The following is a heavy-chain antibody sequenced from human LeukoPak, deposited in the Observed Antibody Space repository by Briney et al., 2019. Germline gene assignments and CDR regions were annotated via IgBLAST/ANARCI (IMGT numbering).Heavy chain of an antibody. J-gene: IGHJ6*03. CDR2: INHSGST. V-gene: IGHV4-34*01. D-gene: IGHD3-3*01. CDR3: ARVYDFWSGPYRYYMDV. CDR1: GGSFSGYY. Sequence: SETLSLTCAVYGGSFSGYYWSWIRQPPGKGLEWIGEINHSGSTNYNPSLKSRVTISVDTSKNQFSLKLSSVTAADTAVYYCARVYDFWSGPYRYYMDVWGKGTTVTASS.